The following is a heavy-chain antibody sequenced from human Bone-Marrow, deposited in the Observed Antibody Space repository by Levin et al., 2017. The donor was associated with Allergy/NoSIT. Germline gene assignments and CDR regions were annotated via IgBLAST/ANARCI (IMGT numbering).Heavy chain of an antibody. Sequence: GGSLRLSCAASGFTFSDHYMNWIRQAPGKGLEWVSYISSSSDITNYADSVRGRFTISRDNAKNTLFLQMNTLRAEDTAFYYCASEAGHCSGGSCYWGNYFDYWDQGAMVNV. CDR1: GFTFSDHY. CDR2: ISSSSDIT. V-gene: IGHV3-11*05. J-gene: IGHJ4*02. D-gene: IGHD2-15*01. CDR3: ASEAGHCSGGSCYWGNYFDY.